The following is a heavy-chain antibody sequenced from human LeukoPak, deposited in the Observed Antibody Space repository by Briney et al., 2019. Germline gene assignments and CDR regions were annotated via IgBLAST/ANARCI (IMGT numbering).Heavy chain of an antibody. CDR1: GGSFSGYY. V-gene: IGHV4-34*09. CDR3: ARDAVPYSSSWIPGY. CDR2: INHSGST. J-gene: IGHJ4*02. Sequence: PSETLSLTCAVYGGSFSGYYWSWIRQPPGKGLEWIGEINHSGSTNYNPSLKSRVTMSLDTSENQFSLQLSPVTAADTAVYFCARDAVPYSSSWIPGYWGQGTLVTVSS. D-gene: IGHD6-13*01.